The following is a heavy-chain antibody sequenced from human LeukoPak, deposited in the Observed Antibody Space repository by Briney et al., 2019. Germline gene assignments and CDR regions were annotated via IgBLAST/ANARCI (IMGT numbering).Heavy chain of an antibody. D-gene: IGHD2-15*01. J-gene: IGHJ4*02. V-gene: IGHV1-69*13. Sequence: SVKVSCKASGGTFSSYAISWVRQAPGQGLEWMGGIIPIFGTANYAQKFQGRVTITADESTSTAYMELSSLRSEDTAVYYCARDPGYCSGGSCRGSDYWGQGTLVTVSS. CDR1: GGTFSSYA. CDR2: IIPIFGTA. CDR3: ARDPGYCSGGSCRGSDY.